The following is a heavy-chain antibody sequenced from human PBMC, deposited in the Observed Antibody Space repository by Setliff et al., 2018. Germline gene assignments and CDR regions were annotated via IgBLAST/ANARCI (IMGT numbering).Heavy chain of an antibody. CDR3: ARELRSPYWHLDS. CDR1: GGTFSSSG. V-gene: IGHV1-69*13. CDR2: FIPTLGAT. Sequence: GASVKVSCKSSGGTFSSSGITWVRQAPGQGLQWLGRFIPTLGATNYAQNFQGRVTITADESTSTGYMELRSLRSDDTAVYYCARELRSPYWHLDSWGQGTQVTVSS. D-gene: IGHD3-16*01. J-gene: IGHJ5*01.